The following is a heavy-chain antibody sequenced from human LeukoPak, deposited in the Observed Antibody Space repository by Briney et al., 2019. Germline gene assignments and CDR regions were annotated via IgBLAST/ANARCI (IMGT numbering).Heavy chain of an antibody. CDR1: GFTFSSYA. V-gene: IGHV3-23*01. J-gene: IGHJ4*02. CDR2: ISNSGGST. CDR3: AKGRSGWYVIDY. D-gene: IGHD6-19*01. Sequence: PGGSLRLSCAASGFTFSSYALTWVRQAPGKGPEWVSSISNSGGSTDYADSVKGRFTISRDNSKNTLYLRMNSLRAEDTAVYYCAKGRSGWYVIDYWGQGTLVTVSS.